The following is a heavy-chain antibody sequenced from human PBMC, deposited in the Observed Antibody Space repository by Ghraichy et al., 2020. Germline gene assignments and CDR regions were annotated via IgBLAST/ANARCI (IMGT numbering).Heavy chain of an antibody. CDR3: LDIGSSPGY. CDR2: IKRKIDGETT. CDR1: GFTFSNAW. D-gene: IGHD3-3*01. J-gene: IGHJ4*02. V-gene: IGHV3-15*01. Sequence: GGSLRLSCATSGFTFSNAWMDWVRQTPGKGLEWVGEIKRKIDGETTDYAAPVKGRFTISRDDSKNTLYLQMNSLKTEDTAVYYCLDIGSSPGYWGPGTLVTVSS.